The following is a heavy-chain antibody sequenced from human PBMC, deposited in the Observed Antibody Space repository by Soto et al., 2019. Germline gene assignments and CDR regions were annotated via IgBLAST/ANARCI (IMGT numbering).Heavy chain of an antibody. J-gene: IGHJ6*02. D-gene: IGHD3-9*01. CDR1: GYSFTSYW. CDR2: IYPGDSDT. V-gene: IGHV5-51*01. CDR3: ASLIFTCYSTYYGIEV. Sequence: GESLKISCKGSGYSFTSYWIGWVRQMPGKGLEWMGIIYPGDSDTRYSPSFQGQVTISADKSISTAYLQWSSLKASDTAMYYCASLIFTCYSTYYGIEVWCQGTPFTVSS.